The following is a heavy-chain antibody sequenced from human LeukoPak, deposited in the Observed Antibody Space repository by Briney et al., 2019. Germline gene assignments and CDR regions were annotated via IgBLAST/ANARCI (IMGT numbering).Heavy chain of an antibody. CDR3: ARQEMDSSGWYYNYYYGMDV. D-gene: IGHD6-19*01. CDR2: IYYSGST. Sequence: PSQTLSLTCTVSGGSISSYYWSWIRQPPGKGLEWIGYIYYSGSTNYNPSLKSRVTISVDTSKNQFSLKLSSVTAADTAVYYCARQEMDSSGWYYNYYYGMDVWGQGTTVTVSS. J-gene: IGHJ6*02. CDR1: GGSISSYY. V-gene: IGHV4-59*08.